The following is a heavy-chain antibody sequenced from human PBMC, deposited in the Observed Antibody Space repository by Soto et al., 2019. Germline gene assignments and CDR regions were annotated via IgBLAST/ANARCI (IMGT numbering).Heavy chain of an antibody. CDR2: ISSSSSYI. CDR3: ARAGENIVVVPAAILAPFDY. CDR1: GFPFSSYS. V-gene: IGHV3-21*01. J-gene: IGHJ4*02. Sequence: WGSLRLSCAASGFPFSSYSMNWVRQAPGKGLEWVSSISSSSSYIYYADSVKDRFTISRDNAKNSPYLQMNSLRAEDTAVYYCARAGENIVVVPAAILAPFDYWGQGTLVTVSS. D-gene: IGHD2-2*01.